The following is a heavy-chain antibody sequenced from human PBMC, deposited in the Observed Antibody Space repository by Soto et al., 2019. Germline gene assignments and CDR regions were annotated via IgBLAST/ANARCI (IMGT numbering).Heavy chain of an antibody. Sequence: EVQLVESGGGLVQPGGSLRLSCVASGFTFSTYEMQWVRQAPGKGLEWVSYISNSGRTIYYADSVKGRFTISRDNAKDSLFLQMDRLRAEDTAVYYFASPLMTAPHDAFDIWGQGTMVTVSS. CDR1: GFTFSTYE. CDR3: ASPLMTAPHDAFDI. D-gene: IGHD2-21*02. V-gene: IGHV3-48*03. J-gene: IGHJ3*02. CDR2: ISNSGRTI.